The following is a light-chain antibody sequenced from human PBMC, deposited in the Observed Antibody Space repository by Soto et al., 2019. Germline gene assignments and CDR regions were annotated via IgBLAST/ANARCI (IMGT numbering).Light chain of an antibody. V-gene: IGKV3-20*01. CDR3: QQYGSSPNT. J-gene: IGKJ2*01. Sequence: EIVLTQSPGTLSLSPGERATLSCRASQSVSSSYLAWFQQKPGQAPRLLIYDASSRASGIPDRFSGSGSGTDFTLTISRLAPEDSAVFYCQQYGSSPNTFGQGTKLEIK. CDR2: DAS. CDR1: QSVSSSY.